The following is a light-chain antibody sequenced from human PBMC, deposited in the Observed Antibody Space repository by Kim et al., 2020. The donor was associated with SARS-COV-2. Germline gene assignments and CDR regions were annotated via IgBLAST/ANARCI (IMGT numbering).Light chain of an antibody. CDR2: GAS. Sequence: LSPGERATLSCRASQSVSSSYLAWYQQKPVQAPRLLIYGASSRATGIPDRFSGSGSGTDFTLTISRLEPEDFAVYYCQQYGSSPLTFGGGTKLEIK. CDR3: QQYGSSPLT. J-gene: IGKJ4*01. CDR1: QSVSSSY. V-gene: IGKV3-20*01.